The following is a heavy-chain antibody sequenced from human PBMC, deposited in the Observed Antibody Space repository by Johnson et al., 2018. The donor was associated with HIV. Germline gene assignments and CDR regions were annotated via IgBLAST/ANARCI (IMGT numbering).Heavy chain of an antibody. D-gene: IGHD6-19*01. CDR2: IAHDESIT. V-gene: IGHV3-30*02. Sequence: QVQLVESGGGVVQPGGSLRLSCAASGFTFADYGMHWVRQPPGKGLEWVAFIAHDESITHYADSVKGRFTMSRDHSKNTLYLHMKSLRPEDTSIYYCAKDDNLGVWYSDAFDVWGQGTVVTVSS. CDR3: AKDDNLGVWYSDAFDV. J-gene: IGHJ3*01. CDR1: GFTFADYG.